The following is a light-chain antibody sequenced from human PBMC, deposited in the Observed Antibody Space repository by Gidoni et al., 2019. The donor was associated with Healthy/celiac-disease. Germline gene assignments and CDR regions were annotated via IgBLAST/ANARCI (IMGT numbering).Light chain of an antibody. Sequence: SYELPQPPSVSVSPGQTASITCSGDKLGDKYACWYQQKPGQSPVLVIYQDSKRPSGIPERFSGSNSGNTATLTISVTHAMDEADYYCQAWDSSTVVVFGGGTKLTVL. CDR3: QAWDSSTVVV. CDR1: KLGDKY. J-gene: IGLJ2*01. V-gene: IGLV3-1*01. CDR2: QDS.